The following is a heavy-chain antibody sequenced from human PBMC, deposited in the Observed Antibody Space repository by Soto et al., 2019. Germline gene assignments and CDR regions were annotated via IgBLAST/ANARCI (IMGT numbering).Heavy chain of an antibody. J-gene: IGHJ4*02. Sequence: SETLSLTCTVSGDSINSDYYYWSWIRQPPGKGLEWIGYISNNGRTNYSPSLKSRITISIDTSKNQFSLRLRSVTAADTAVYYCAREWGDCGAGSCYLPFFDYWGLGRLVT. CDR2: ISNNGRT. CDR1: GDSINSDYYY. D-gene: IGHD2-15*01. CDR3: AREWGDCGAGSCYLPFFDY. V-gene: IGHV4-30-4*01.